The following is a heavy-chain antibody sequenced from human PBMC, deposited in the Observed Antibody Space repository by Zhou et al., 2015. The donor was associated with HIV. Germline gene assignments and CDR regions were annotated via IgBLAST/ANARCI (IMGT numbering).Heavy chain of an antibody. V-gene: IGHV1-69*06. D-gene: IGHD1-26*01. J-gene: IGHJ4*02. CDR3: TRGRWEVPDAY. Sequence: QVQLIQSGAEVKKPGSSVRVSCKASGGTLSIYGISWVRQAPGQGLEWMGGITPVLATAKYAQNFQGRVTMTADTSTSTAYMDLRSLRSEDTAIYYCTRGRWEVPDAYWGQGSLVTVSP. CDR1: GGTLSIYG. CDR2: ITPVLATA.